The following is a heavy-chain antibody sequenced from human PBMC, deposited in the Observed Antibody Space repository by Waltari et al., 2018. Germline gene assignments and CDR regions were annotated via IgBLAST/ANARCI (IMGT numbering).Heavy chain of an antibody. J-gene: IGHJ5*02. Sequence: QVQLQESGPGLVKPSGTLSLTCAVSGGSISSSNWWSWLRQPPGKGLEWIGEIYHSGSTNYNPSLKSRVTISVDKSKNQFSLKLSSVTAADTAVYYCARISYRGYDILTGHRGWFDPWGQGTLVTVSS. CDR3: ARISYRGYDILTGHRGWFDP. V-gene: IGHV4-4*02. D-gene: IGHD3-9*01. CDR1: GGSISSSNW. CDR2: IYHSGST.